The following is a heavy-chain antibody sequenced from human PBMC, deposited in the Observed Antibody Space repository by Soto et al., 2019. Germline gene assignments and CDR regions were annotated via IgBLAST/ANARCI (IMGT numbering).Heavy chain of an antibody. Sequence: QVQLQESGPGLLKPSETLSLTCTVSGASISSYYWSWIRRPPGKGLEWIGCVDYSGTTNYNPSLKCRVTISVATSRNQFSLKVNAVTAADTVVYYCARLLVKTNPKLDQWGQGTLVTVSP. CDR3: ARLLVKTNPKLDQ. CDR1: GASISSYY. CDR2: VDYSGTT. D-gene: IGHD2-15*01. J-gene: IGHJ4*02. V-gene: IGHV4-59*08.